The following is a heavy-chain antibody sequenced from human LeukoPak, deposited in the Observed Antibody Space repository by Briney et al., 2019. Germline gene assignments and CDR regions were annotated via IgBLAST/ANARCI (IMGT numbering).Heavy chain of an antibody. CDR2: ISSDGSNK. V-gene: IGHV3-30*18. CDR3: AKDPSGGSYYADY. J-gene: IGHJ4*02. D-gene: IGHD1-26*01. Sequence: PGGSLRLSCAASGFTFSSYGMHWVRQAPGKGLEWVAVISSDGSNKYYADSVKARFTISRDNSKNTLYLQMNSLRAEDTAVYYCAKDPSGGSYYADYWGQGTLVTVSS. CDR1: GFTFSSYG.